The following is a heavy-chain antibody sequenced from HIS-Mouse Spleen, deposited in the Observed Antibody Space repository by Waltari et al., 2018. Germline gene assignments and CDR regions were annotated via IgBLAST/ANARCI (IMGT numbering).Heavy chain of an antibody. J-gene: IGHJ2*01. CDR3: ARENIENIAARHWYFDL. Sequence: QVQLQQWGAGLLKPSETLSLTCAVYGGSFSGYYWSWIRQPPGKGLEWIGEINHSGSTQYNPSLKSRVTISVDTSKNQFSLKLSSVTAADTAVYYCARENIENIAARHWYFDLWGRGTLVTVSS. D-gene: IGHD6-6*01. CDR2: INHSGST. V-gene: IGHV4-34*01. CDR1: GGSFSGYY.